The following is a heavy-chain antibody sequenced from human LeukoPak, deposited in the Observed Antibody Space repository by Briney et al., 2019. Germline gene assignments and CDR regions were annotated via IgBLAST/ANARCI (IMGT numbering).Heavy chain of an antibody. Sequence: ASVKVSCKASGGTFSSYANSWVRQAPGQGLEWMGGIIPIFGTANYAQKFQGRVTITTDESTSTAYMELSSLRSEDTAVYYCARDRNIAVAGTGFDYWGQGTLVTVSS. CDR2: IIPIFGTA. CDR3: ARDRNIAVAGTGFDY. CDR1: GGTFSSYA. V-gene: IGHV1-69*05. J-gene: IGHJ4*02. D-gene: IGHD6-19*01.